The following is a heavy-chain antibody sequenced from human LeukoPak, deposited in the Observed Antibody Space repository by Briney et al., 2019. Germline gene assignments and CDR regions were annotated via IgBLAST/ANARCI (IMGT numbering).Heavy chain of an antibody. CDR1: GGSISRGDYY. V-gene: IGHV4-30-4*01. J-gene: IGHJ6*02. CDR3: ARITMVRGVIISYYYYYGMDV. CDR2: IYYSGST. D-gene: IGHD3-10*01. Sequence: SETLSLTCTVSGGSISRGDYYWSWIRQPPGKGLEWIGYIYYSGSTYYNPSLKSRVTISVDTSKNQFSLKLSSVTAADTAVYYCARITMVRGVIISYYYYYGMDVWGQGTTVTVSS.